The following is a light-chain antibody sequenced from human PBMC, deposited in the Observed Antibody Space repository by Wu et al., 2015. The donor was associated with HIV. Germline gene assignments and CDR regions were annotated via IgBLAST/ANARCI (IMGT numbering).Light chain of an antibody. V-gene: IGKV3-20*01. CDR2: GAF. CDR1: QSISSDY. Sequence: EILLTQSPGTLSLSPGERATLSCRASQSISSDYLTWYQHKPGQAPRLLIYGAFRRASGIPDRFSGSGSGTDFTLTISRLEPEDFALYYCQQYHKWPPITFGGGTKVEIK. CDR3: QQYHKWPPIT. J-gene: IGKJ4*01.